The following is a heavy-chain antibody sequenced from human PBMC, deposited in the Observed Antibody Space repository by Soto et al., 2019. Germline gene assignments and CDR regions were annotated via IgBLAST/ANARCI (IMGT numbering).Heavy chain of an antibody. D-gene: IGHD3-22*01. V-gene: IGHV1-3*01. Sequence: ASVKVSCKASGYTFTSYAMHWVRQAPGQRLEWMGWINAGNGNTKYSQKFQGRVTITRDTSASTAYMELSSLRSEDTAVYYCARDLYYYDSSGYYKRMRYYYYGMDVWGQGTTVTVSS. CDR1: GYTFTSYA. J-gene: IGHJ6*02. CDR3: ARDLYYYDSSGYYKRMRYYYYGMDV. CDR2: INAGNGNT.